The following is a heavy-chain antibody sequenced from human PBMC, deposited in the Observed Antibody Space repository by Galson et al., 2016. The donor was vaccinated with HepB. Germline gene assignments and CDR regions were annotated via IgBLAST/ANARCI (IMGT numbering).Heavy chain of an antibody. CDR3: ARDVQYRFDS. V-gene: IGHV1-18*01. Sequence: SVKVSCKASGYTFTTSGISWVRQAPGQGLEWMGWISTYSGNTKYAQKFQGGLTLTTDSSTTTAYMELRSLRFDDTAMYYCARDVQYRFDSWGQGVPVSVSS. J-gene: IGHJ4*02. CDR2: ISTYSGNT. CDR1: GYTFTTSG. D-gene: IGHD2/OR15-2a*01.